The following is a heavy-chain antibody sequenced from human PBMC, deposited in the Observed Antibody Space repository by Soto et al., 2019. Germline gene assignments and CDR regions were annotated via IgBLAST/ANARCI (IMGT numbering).Heavy chain of an antibody. CDR3: ANRGRGSYLDY. V-gene: IGHV2-5*02. CDR1: GFSLSTSGVG. CDR2: IYWDDDK. Sequence: QITLKESGPTLVKPTQTLTLTCTFSGFSLSTSGVGVGWIRQPPGKALEWLALIYWDDDKRYSPSLKSRLTSTKDTSKSQVVLTTTYMDPVDTAAYISANRGRGSYLDYWGQGPLVTVSA. D-gene: IGHD3-16*01. J-gene: IGHJ4*02.